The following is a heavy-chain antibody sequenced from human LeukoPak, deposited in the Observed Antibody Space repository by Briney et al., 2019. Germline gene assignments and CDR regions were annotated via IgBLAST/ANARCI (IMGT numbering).Heavy chain of an antibody. CDR3: ARGSVQLWLRNTYYYMDV. D-gene: IGHD5-18*01. CDR1: GFTFDDYA. CDR2: INWNGRIT. Sequence: GESLRLSCAASGFTFDDYAMNWVRQVPGRGLEWVSGINWNGRITEYADSVKDRFTISRQNTKNSLYLYMNNLGGEDTALYFCARGSVQLWLRNTYYYMDVWGKGTTVTVSS. V-gene: IGHV3-20*04. J-gene: IGHJ6*03.